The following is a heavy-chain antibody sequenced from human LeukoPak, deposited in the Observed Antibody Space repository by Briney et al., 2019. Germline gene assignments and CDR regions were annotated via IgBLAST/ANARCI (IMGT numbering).Heavy chain of an antibody. J-gene: IGHJ4*02. CDR2: IYSSGST. V-gene: IGHV3-66*04. CDR1: GFIVSSNY. Sequence: GGSLRLSCAASGFIVSSNYMGWVRQAPGKGLEWVSVIYSSGSTYYPDSVKGRFTISRDESKNTLYLQMNSLRAEDSAVYYCTRLAVAYFDSWGQGTLVTVSS. D-gene: IGHD6-19*01. CDR3: TRLAVAYFDS.